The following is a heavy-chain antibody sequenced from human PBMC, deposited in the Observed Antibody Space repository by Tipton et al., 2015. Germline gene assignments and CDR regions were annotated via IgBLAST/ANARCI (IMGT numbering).Heavy chain of an antibody. J-gene: IGHJ6*02. CDR1: GFSGSSSRNYW. CDR3: ARSVVDGTFFYYYGMDV. D-gene: IGHD2-15*01. CDR2: IGYDGHVK. V-gene: IGHV3-7*03. Sequence: SLRLSCAASGFSGSSSRNYWMSWVRQAPGKGLEWVAIIGYDGHVKYYADSVNGRFTISRDNAKNSLYLQMNSLRTEDTALYFCARSVVDGTFFYYYGMDVWGQGTTVTVSS.